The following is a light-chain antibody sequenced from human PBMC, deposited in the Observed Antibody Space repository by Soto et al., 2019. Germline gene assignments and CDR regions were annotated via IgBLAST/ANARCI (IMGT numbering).Light chain of an antibody. CDR2: DVS. J-gene: IGLJ3*02. CDR3: CSYAGDYTWV. Sequence: QSVLTQPRSVSGSPGQSVTISCTGTSSDVGRYNYVSWYHQHPGKAPKLMIYDVSERPSGVPDRFSGSKSANTASLTISGLQAEDEADYYCCSYAGDYTWVFGGGTKPTVL. CDR1: SSDVGRYNY. V-gene: IGLV2-11*01.